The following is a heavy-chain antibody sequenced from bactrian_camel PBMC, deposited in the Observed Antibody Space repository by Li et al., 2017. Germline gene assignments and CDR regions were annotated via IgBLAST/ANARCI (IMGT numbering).Heavy chain of an antibody. CDR2: IATGSGNT. J-gene: IGHJ6*01. CDR1: GYTYNRNC. CDR3: VRIYNDYLALGY. V-gene: IGHV3S40*01. Sequence: DVQLVESGGGSVQAGGSLRLSCAASGYTYNRNCMAWFRQAPGKEREGVARIATGSGNTYYADSVKGRFTISQDNAKNTVYLQMTSLKPEDSGVYYCVRIYNDYLALGYRGQGTQVTVS. D-gene: IGHD4*01.